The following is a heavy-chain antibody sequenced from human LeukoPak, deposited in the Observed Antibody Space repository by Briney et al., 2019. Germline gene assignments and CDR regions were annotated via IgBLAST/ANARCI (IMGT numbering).Heavy chain of an antibody. J-gene: IGHJ4*02. Sequence: KPSETLSLTCAVYGGSFSGYYWSWIRQPPGKGLEWIGEINHSGSTNYNPFLKSRVTISVDTSKNQFSLKLSSVTAADTAVYYCARGMVYVFWGQGTLVTVSS. CDR2: INHSGST. D-gene: IGHD2-8*01. V-gene: IGHV4-34*01. CDR3: ARGMVYVF. CDR1: GGSFSGYY.